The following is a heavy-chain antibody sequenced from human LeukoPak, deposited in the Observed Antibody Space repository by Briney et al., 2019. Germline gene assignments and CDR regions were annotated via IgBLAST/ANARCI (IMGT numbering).Heavy chain of an antibody. J-gene: IGHJ4*02. CDR1: GYTFTSYG. D-gene: IGHD5-18*01. V-gene: IGHV1-46*01. CDR3: ARPFVGYSYGYSAFDY. Sequence: ASVKVSCKTSGYTFTSYGINWVRQAPGQGLEWMGIINPSGGSTDYAQKFQGRVTMTRDTSTSTVYMELSSLRSEDTAVYYCARPFVGYSYGYSAFDYWGQGTLVTVSS. CDR2: INPSGGST.